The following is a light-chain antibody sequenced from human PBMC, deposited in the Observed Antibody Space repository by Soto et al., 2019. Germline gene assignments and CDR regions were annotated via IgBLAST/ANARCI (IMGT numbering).Light chain of an antibody. CDR1: QSVLYSSNNKNY. Sequence: DIVMTQSPDSLAVSLGERATINCKSSQSVLYSSNNKNYLAWYQQKPGQPPKLLIYSASTRESGVPDRFSGSGSGTDFTLTISGLQAADVAVYYCQQYYSSLTFGGGTKVEIK. V-gene: IGKV4-1*01. CDR2: SAS. J-gene: IGKJ4*01. CDR3: QQYYSSLT.